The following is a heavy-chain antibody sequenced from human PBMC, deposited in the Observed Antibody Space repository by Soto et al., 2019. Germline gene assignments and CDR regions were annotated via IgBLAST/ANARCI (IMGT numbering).Heavy chain of an antibody. Sequence: SVKVSCKASGGTFSSYAISWVRQAPGQGLEWMGGIIPIFGTANYAQKFQGRVTITADESTSTAYMELSSLRSEDTAVYYCARGLYGGNRPEEYWGQGTLVTVSS. CDR2: IIPIFGTA. CDR3: ARGLYGGNRPEEY. D-gene: IGHD2-15*01. J-gene: IGHJ4*02. CDR1: GGTFSSYA. V-gene: IGHV1-69*13.